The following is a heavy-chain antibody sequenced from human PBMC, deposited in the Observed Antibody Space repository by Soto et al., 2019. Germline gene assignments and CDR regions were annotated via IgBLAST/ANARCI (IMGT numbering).Heavy chain of an antibody. Sequence: PSETLSLTCTVSGGSVSSGSYYWSWIRQPPGKGLEWIGYIYYSGSTNYNPSLKSRVTISVDTSKNQLSLKLSSVTAADTAVYYCARERYSSSGAYYYYGMDVWGQGTTVTVSS. CDR2: IYYSGST. J-gene: IGHJ6*02. D-gene: IGHD6-13*01. CDR3: ARERYSSSGAYYYYGMDV. CDR1: GGSVSSGSYY. V-gene: IGHV4-61*01.